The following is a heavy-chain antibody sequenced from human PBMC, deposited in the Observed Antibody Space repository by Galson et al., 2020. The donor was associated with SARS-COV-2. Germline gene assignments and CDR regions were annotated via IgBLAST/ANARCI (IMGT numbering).Heavy chain of an antibody. CDR2: INWNDNK. J-gene: IGHJ4*02. V-gene: IGHV2-5*01. CDR1: GFSLSSSGVG. D-gene: IGHD5-12*01. CDR3: AHRQGSGYYPYSD. Sequence: SGPTLVKPTQTLTLTCTFSGFSLSSSGVGVGWIRQPPGKALEWLALINWNDNKRYNPSLKNRVTITKDDSKNQVVLALANMDPVDTATYYCAHRQGSGYYPYSDWGQGTLVTVSS.